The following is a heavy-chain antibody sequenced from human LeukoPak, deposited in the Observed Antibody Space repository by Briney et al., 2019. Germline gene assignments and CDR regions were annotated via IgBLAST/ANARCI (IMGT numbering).Heavy chain of an antibody. CDR2: ISGSGGST. D-gene: IGHD1-14*01. J-gene: IGHJ4*02. V-gene: IGHV3-23*01. CDR1: GFTFSSYA. Sequence: PGGSRRLSCAASGFTFSSYAMSWVRQAPGKGLEWVSAISGSGGSTYYADSGKGGFTISRENSKNTLYLQMNSLRAEDTAVYYCAKDQQVTTGGNPDYWGQGTLVTVSS. CDR3: AKDQQVTTGGNPDY.